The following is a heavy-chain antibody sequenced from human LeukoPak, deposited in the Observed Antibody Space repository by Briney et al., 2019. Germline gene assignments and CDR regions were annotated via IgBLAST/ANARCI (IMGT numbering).Heavy chain of an antibody. J-gene: IGHJ4*02. CDR3: ARGGGYYYDSSGYDY. D-gene: IGHD3-22*01. Sequence: ASVKVSCKASGYTFTSYDINWVRQATGRGLEWMGWMNPISGNTGYAQKFQGRVTMTRNTSISTAYMELSSLRSEDTAVYYCARGGGYYYDSSGYDYWGQGTLVTVSS. CDR1: GYTFTSYD. V-gene: IGHV1-8*01. CDR2: MNPISGNT.